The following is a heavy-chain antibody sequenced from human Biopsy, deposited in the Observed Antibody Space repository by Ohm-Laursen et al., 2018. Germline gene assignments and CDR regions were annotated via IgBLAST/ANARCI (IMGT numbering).Heavy chain of an antibody. D-gene: IGHD1-26*01. CDR1: GYTFGNYC. J-gene: IGHJ4*02. CDR2: ISVYNGNT. CDR3: ARDVVGRGASFFDF. V-gene: IGHV1-18*01. Sequence: SVKVSCKASGYTFGNYCISWVRQAPGQGLERMGWISVYNGNTDYPHKFQGRVTMTTDTSTSTAYMELRSLTSDDTAIYYCARDVVGRGASFFDFWGQGTSVTVSS.